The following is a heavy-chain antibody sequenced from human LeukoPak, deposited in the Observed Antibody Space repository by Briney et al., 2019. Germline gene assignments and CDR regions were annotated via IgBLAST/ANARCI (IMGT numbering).Heavy chain of an antibody. Sequence: ASVKVSCKASGYTFTDYHVHWVRQAPGQGLEWMGRIIPILGIANYAQKFQGRVTITADKSTSTAYMELSSLRSEDTAVYYCAGNLDYWGQGTLVTVSS. CDR2: IIPILGIA. V-gene: IGHV1-69*02. CDR3: AGNLDY. D-gene: IGHD1-14*01. CDR1: GYTFTDYH. J-gene: IGHJ4*02.